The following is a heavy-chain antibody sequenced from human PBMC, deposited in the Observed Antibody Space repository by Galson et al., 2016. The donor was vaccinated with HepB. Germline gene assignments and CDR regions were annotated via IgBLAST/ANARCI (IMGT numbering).Heavy chain of an antibody. CDR2: TSYRSRWFS. Sequence: CAISGDSVSADMVAWNWIRQSPSRGLEWLGRTSYRSRWFSDYAESVQGRITINPDTSNNHFSLQLNSVTPDDTAISFCARGRNSAFDYWGQGILVTVSS. D-gene: IGHD1-7*01. CDR1: GDSVSADMVA. CDR3: ARGRNSAFDY. J-gene: IGHJ4*02. V-gene: IGHV6-1*01.